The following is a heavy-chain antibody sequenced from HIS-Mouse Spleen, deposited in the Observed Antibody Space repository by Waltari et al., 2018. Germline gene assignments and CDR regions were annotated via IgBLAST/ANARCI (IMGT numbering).Heavy chain of an antibody. V-gene: IGHV3-66*01. Sequence: EVQLVEYGGVLVQPGGSLRLSCAASGFTVSRNYMSWVRQAPGKGLEWVSVIYSGGSTYYADSVKGRFTISRDNSKNTLYLQLNSLRAEDTAVYYCARSNWYFDYWGQGTLVTVSS. D-gene: IGHD7-27*01. CDR1: GFTVSRNY. CDR3: ARSNWYFDY. J-gene: IGHJ4*02. CDR2: IYSGGST.